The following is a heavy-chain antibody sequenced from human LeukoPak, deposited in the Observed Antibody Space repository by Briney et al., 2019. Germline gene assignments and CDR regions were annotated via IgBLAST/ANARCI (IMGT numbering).Heavy chain of an antibody. CDR1: GFTFSSYA. Sequence: PGGSLRLSCAASGFTFSSYAMHWVRQAPGKGLEWVAAISRDGSNKYPADSVKGRFTTSRDNSKNTVYLQMNSLRAEDTAVYFCAGSPKCSSSWSEYFQHWGQGTLVTVSS. CDR2: ISRDGSNK. V-gene: IGHV3-30*01. CDR3: AGSPKCSSSWSEYFQH. D-gene: IGHD6-13*01. J-gene: IGHJ1*01.